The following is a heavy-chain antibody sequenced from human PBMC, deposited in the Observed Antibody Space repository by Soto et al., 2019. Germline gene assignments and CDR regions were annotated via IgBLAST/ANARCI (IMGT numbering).Heavy chain of an antibody. CDR2: ISHDGTNK. CDR1: GFTFNSYG. V-gene: IGHV3-30*18. D-gene: IGHD1-26*01. CDR3: AKTPWEKYYSSWFDC. J-gene: IGHJ4*02. Sequence: VQLVESGGGVVQPGRSLRLSCAASGFTFNSYGMHWVRQAPGKGLEGVASISHDGTNKYYVDTVKGRFTISRDNSKSTMYLQMNSLRAEDTAVYYCAKTPWEKYYSSWFDCWGQGTLVTVSS.